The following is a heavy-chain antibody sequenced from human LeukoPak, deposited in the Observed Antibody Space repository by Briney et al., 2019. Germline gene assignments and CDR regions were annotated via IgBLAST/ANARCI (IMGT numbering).Heavy chain of an antibody. CDR3: TTRPVVAATGGTDY. D-gene: IGHD2-15*01. CDR1: GFTFSSYG. J-gene: IGHJ4*02. Sequence: GGSLRLSCAASGFTFSSYGMHWVRQAPGKGLEWVAVIWYDGSNKYYADSVKGRFTISRDNSKNTLYLQMNSLKTEDTAVYYCTTRPVVAATGGTDYWGQGTLVTVSS. CDR2: IWYDGSNK. V-gene: IGHV3-33*01.